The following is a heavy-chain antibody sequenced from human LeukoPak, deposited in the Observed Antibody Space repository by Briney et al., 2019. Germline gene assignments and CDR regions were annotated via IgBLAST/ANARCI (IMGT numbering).Heavy chain of an antibody. D-gene: IGHD5-18*01. CDR2: IIPIFGTA. J-gene: IGHJ4*02. CDR3: ARVGSTGYSYGCFDY. CDR1: XYA. V-gene: IGHV1-69*05. Sequence: XYAXXXVRQAPGQGVXXXXRIIPIFGTANYSQKFQGRVTITTDESTSTAYMEMSRLRSEDTAVYYCARVGSTGYSYGCFDYWGQGTLVTVSS.